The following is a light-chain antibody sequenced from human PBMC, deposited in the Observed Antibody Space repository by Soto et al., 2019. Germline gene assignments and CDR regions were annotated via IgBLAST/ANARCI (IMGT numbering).Light chain of an antibody. CDR2: GAF. J-gene: IGKJ1*01. CDR3: QQYNDWPLT. CDR1: QSVSSN. V-gene: IGKV3-15*01. Sequence: EIVMTQSPVTLSVSPGEGATLSCRASQSVSSNLAWYQEKPGQAPSLLIYGAFTRATGIPARFSGTGSGTEFTLTIRSLQSEDIAIYYCQQYNDWPLTFGQGTKVDIK.